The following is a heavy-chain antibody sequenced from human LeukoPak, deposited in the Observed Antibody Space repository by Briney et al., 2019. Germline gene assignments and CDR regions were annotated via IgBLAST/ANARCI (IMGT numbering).Heavy chain of an antibody. CDR2: INSNSGGT. D-gene: IGHD2-2*01. V-gene: IGHV1-2*02. J-gene: IGHJ4*02. Sequence: ASVKVSCKASGYTFTGYYMHWVRQAPGPGLERMGWINSNSGGTNYAQKFQGRVTMTRDTSISTAYMELSRLRSDDTAVYYCATDIVVVPAATTVDYWGQGTLVTVSS. CDR3: ATDIVVVPAATTVDY. CDR1: GYTFTGYY.